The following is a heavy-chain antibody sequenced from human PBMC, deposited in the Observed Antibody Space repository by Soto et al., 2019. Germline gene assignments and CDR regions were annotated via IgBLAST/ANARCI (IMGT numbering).Heavy chain of an antibody. Sequence: SETLSLTCTVSGGSISSGGYYWSWIRQHPGKGLEWIGYIYYSGSTYYNPSLKSRVTISVDTSKNQFSLKLSSVTAADTAVYYCARWRKHYYDSSGYYWDAFDIWGQGTMVTVSS. V-gene: IGHV4-31*03. CDR2: IYYSGST. CDR1: GGSISSGGYY. J-gene: IGHJ3*02. CDR3: ARWRKHYYDSSGYYWDAFDI. D-gene: IGHD3-22*01.